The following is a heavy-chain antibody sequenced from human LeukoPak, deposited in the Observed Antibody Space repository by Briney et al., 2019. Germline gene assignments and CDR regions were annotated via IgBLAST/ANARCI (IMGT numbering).Heavy chain of an antibody. CDR1: GGSFSGYY. Sequence: SETLSLTCAVYGGSFSGYYWSWILQPPGKGLEWIGEINHSGSTNYNPSLKSRVTISVDTSKNQFSLKLSSVTAADTAVYYCARGFGIFRDYWGQGTLVTVSS. CDR2: INHSGST. V-gene: IGHV4-34*01. CDR3: ARGFGIFRDY. D-gene: IGHD2-15*01. J-gene: IGHJ4*02.